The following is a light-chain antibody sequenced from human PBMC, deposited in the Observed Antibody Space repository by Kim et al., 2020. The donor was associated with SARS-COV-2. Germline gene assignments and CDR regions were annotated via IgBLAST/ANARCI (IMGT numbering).Light chain of an antibody. CDR1: SSDVGSYNL. Sequence: QSALTQPASVSGSPGQSITISCTGTSSDVGSYNLVSWYQQHPGKAPKLMIYEVSKRPSGVSNRFSGSKSGNTASLTISGVQAEDEADYYCCSYAGSSSWVFGGGSQLTV. J-gene: IGLJ3*02. V-gene: IGLV2-23*02. CDR3: CSYAGSSSWV. CDR2: EVS.